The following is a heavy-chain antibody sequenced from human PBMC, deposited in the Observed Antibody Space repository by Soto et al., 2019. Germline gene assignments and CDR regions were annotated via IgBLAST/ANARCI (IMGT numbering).Heavy chain of an antibody. CDR3: AKDRLLRTYYFDF. CDR1: GFTFKNHG. D-gene: IGHD2-15*01. V-gene: IGHV3-30*18. J-gene: IGHJ4*02. Sequence: QVQLVESGGGVVQPGTSLRLSCAASGFTFKNHGIHWVRQSPGKGLEWVALVSYLGSEKYYSDSVKGRFSVSRDNSKNIVYLQMNSVRPEDTALYYCAKDRLLRTYYFDFWGQGTRVAVSS. CDR2: VSYLGSEK.